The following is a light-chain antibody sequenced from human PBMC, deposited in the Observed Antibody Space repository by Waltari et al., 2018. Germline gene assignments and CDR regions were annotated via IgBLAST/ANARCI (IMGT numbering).Light chain of an antibody. Sequence: ETVMTQSPATLSVSPGERVTLSCRASQTIVDNLAWYQQRPGQPHRLLIYAASTRATGVPARFSGGGSGTEFTLTISSLQSEDFAFYYCQQYRHWPLAFGGGTKVEI. V-gene: IGKV3-15*01. CDR2: AAS. J-gene: IGKJ4*01. CDR1: QTIVDN. CDR3: QQYRHWPLA.